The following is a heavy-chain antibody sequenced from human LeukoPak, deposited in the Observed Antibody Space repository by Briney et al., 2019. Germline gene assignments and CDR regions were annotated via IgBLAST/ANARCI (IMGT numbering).Heavy chain of an antibody. J-gene: IGHJ4*02. CDR2: IYTNGGT. D-gene: IGHD2-15*01. Sequence: SQTLSLTCTVSGGSINSGSDYWTWIRQPAGKGLEWIGRIYTNGGTDYNPSLKSRVTISLDASKNQLSLNLSSVTAADTAVYYCARGRLGYCNGAYCPFDTWGQGSLVTVSS. CDR1: GGSINSGSDY. V-gene: IGHV4-61*02. CDR3: ARGRLGYCNGAYCPFDT.